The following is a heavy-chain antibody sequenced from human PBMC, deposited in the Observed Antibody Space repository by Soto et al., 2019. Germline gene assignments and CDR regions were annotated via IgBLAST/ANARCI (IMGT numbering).Heavy chain of an antibody. CDR2: ISSSSSYM. D-gene: IGHD2-2*01. J-gene: IGHJ6*02. V-gene: IGHV3-21*01. CDR1: GFTFSSYS. CDR3: ARVDCSSTSCGPYYYYGMDV. Sequence: GGSLRLSCAASGFTFSSYSMNWVRQAPGKGLEWVSSISSSSSYMYYADSVKGRFTISRDNAKNSLYLQMNSLRAEDTAVYYCARVDCSSTSCGPYYYYGMDVWGQGTTVTVSS.